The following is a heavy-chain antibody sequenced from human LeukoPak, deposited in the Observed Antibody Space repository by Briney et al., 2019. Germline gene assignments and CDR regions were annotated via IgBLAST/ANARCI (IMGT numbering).Heavy chain of an antibody. J-gene: IGHJ4*02. V-gene: IGHV3-48*03. D-gene: IGHD2-21*02. Sequence: PGGSLRLSCTTPAFAFSNYEMHWVRQAPGKGLEWVSYISTVGSTIYYSDSVKGRFTISRDNAKKSLSLQMSSLSAADTAVYYCAGGPVVTTFDYWGQGTLVTVSS. CDR2: ISTVGSTI. CDR3: AGGPVVTTFDY. CDR1: AFAFSNYE.